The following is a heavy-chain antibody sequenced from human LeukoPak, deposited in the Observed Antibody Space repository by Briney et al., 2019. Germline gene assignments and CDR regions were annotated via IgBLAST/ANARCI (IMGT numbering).Heavy chain of an antibody. D-gene: IGHD2-2*01. V-gene: IGHV3-7*01. CDR3: AREGDIVSVPTAWRFDP. CDR2: IKKDGSEK. Sequence: PGGSLRLSCAASGFTFNKYWMSWVRQAPGKGLEWVANIKKDGSEKYYMDSVKGRFTISRDNAKNSLYLQMNSLRAEDTAVYYCAREGDIVSVPTAWRFDPWGQGTLVTVSS. CDR1: GFTFNKYW. J-gene: IGHJ5*02.